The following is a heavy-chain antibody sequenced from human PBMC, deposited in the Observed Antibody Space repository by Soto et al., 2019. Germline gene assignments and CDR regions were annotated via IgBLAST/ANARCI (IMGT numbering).Heavy chain of an antibody. D-gene: IGHD3-22*01. V-gene: IGHV1-2*02. J-gene: IGHJ3*02. CDR1: GYTFTGYY. CDR3: ARSYDSMAYAFDI. CDR2: INPNSGGT. Sequence: SVKVSCKASGYTFTGYYMHWVRQAPGQGLEWMGWINPNSGGTNYAQKFQGRVTMTRDTSISTAYMELSRLRSDDTAVYYCARSYDSMAYAFDIWGQGTMVTVSS.